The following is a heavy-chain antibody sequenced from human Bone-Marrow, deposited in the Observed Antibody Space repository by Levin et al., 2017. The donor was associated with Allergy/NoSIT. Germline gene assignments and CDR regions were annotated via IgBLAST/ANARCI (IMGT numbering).Heavy chain of an antibody. D-gene: IGHD3-10*01. CDR2: INPNSGGT. V-gene: IGHV1-2*06. CDR1: GYTFTGYY. CDR3: ARGLGGFRELLYLPLNY. Sequence: ASVKVSCKASGYTFTGYYMHWVRQAPGQGLEWMGRINPNSGGTNYAQKFQGRVTMTRDTSISTAYMELSRLRSDDTAVYYCARGLGGFRELLYLPLNYWGQGTLVTVSS. J-gene: IGHJ4*02.